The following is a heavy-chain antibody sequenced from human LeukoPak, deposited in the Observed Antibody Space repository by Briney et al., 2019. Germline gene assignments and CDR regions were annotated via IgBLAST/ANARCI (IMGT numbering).Heavy chain of an antibody. D-gene: IGHD2-15*01. CDR2: ISGSGGST. V-gene: IGHV3-23*01. CDR1: GFTFSSYA. J-gene: IGHJ3*02. CDR3: AKGLVVVAATDDAFDI. Sequence: GGSLRLSCAASGFTFSSYAMSWVRQAPGKGLEWVSAISGSGGSTYYADSVRGRFTISRDNSKNTLYLQMNSLRAEDTAVYYCAKGLVVVAATDDAFDIWGQGTMVTVSS.